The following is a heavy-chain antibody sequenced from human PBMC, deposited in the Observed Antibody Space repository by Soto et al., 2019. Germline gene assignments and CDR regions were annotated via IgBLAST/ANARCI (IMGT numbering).Heavy chain of an antibody. CDR1: GGSISSYY. D-gene: IGHD3-10*01. Sequence: PSETLSLTCTVSGGSISSYYWSWIRQPPGKGLEWIGYIYYSGSTNYNPSLKSRVTISVDTSKNQFSLKLSSVTAADTAVYYCARHPENTYYYGSGSYSWFDPWGQGTLVTVSS. V-gene: IGHV4-59*08. J-gene: IGHJ5*02. CDR3: ARHPENTYYYGSGSYSWFDP. CDR2: IYYSGST.